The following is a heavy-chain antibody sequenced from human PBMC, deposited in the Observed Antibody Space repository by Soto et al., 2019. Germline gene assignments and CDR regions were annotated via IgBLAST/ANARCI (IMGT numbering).Heavy chain of an antibody. V-gene: IGHV1-69*01. J-gene: IGHJ5*02. D-gene: IGHD6-6*01. CDR1: GGTFSSYA. Sequence: QVQLVQSGAEVKKPGSSVMVSCKASGGTFSSYAISWVRQAPGQGLEWMGGIIPIFGTANYAQKFQGRVTITAKESKSTAYMELSSLRSEDTAVYYCARDLGSSSPGDWFDPWGQGTLVTVSS. CDR2: IIPIFGTA. CDR3: ARDLGSSSPGDWFDP.